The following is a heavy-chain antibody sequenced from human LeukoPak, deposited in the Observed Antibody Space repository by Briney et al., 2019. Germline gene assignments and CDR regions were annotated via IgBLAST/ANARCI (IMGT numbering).Heavy chain of an antibody. CDR2: IIAFLGIA. V-gene: IGHV1-69*04. D-gene: IGHD3-9*01. CDR3: ARGHFDILTGYPNAEYFQH. J-gene: IGHJ1*01. Sequence: WAAVKVSCKASGGTFSSYAISWVRQAPGQGLEWMGRIIAFLGIANYAQKFQGRVTITADKSTSTAYMELSSPRSEDTAVYYCARGHFDILTGYPNAEYFQHWGQGTLVTVSS. CDR1: GGTFSSYA.